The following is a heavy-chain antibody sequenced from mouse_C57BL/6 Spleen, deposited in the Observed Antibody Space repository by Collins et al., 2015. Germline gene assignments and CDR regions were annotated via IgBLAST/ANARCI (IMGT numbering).Heavy chain of an antibody. V-gene: IGHV9-2-1*01. CDR1: DYTFTDYS. CDR3: ARYYGSSWAMDY. J-gene: IGHJ4*01. Sequence: QIQLVQSGPELKKPGETVKISCKASDYTFTDYSMHWVKQAPGKGLKWMGWINTETGEPTYADDFKGRFAFSLETSASTAYLQINNLKNEDTATYFCARYYGSSWAMDYWGQGTSVTVSS. D-gene: IGHD1-1*01. CDR2: INTETGEP.